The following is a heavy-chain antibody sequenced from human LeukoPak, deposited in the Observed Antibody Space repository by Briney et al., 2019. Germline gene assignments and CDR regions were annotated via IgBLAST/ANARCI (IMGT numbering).Heavy chain of an antibody. D-gene: IGHD3-22*01. CDR3: ARAPRPPWDDSSGLDY. V-gene: IGHV1-46*01. CDR1: GYTFTGYY. Sequence: GASVKVSCKASGYTFTGYYMHWVRQAPGQGLEWMGIINPSGGSTSYAQKFQGRVTMTRDTSTGTVYMELSSLRSEDTAVYYCARAPRPPWDDSSGLDYWGQGTRVTVSS. CDR2: INPSGGST. J-gene: IGHJ4*02.